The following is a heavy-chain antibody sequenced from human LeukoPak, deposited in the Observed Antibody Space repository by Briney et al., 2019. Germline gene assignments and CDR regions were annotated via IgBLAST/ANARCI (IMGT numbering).Heavy chain of an antibody. J-gene: IGHJ4*02. Sequence: GGSLRLSCAASGFTFSIYWMSWVRQAPGKGLEWVANIKQDGSEKYYVDSVKGRFTISRDNAKNSLYLQMNSLGAEDTAGYYCARVGVEQQLEEYYFDYWGQGTLVTVSS. CDR1: GFTFSIYW. D-gene: IGHD6-13*01. V-gene: IGHV3-7*03. CDR2: IKQDGSEK. CDR3: ARVGVEQQLEEYYFDY.